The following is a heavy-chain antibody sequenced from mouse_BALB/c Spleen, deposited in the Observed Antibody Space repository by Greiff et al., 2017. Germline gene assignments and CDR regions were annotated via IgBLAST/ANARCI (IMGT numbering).Heavy chain of an antibody. Sequence: VQGVESGAELVKPVASVKMSCKAFGYTFTTYPIEWMKQNHGKSLEWIGNFHPYNDDTKYNEKFKGKAKLTVEKSSSTVYLELSRLTSDDSAVYYCARGDYEGMDYWGQGTSVTVSS. CDR2: FHPYNDDT. D-gene: IGHD2-4*01. V-gene: IGHV1-47*01. CDR1: GYTFTTYP. J-gene: IGHJ4*01. CDR3: ARGDYEGMDY.